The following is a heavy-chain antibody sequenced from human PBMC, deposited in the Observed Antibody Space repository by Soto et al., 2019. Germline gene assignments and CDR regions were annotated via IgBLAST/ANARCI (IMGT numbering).Heavy chain of an antibody. Sequence: EVQLVESGGGLIQPGGSLRLSCVVSGFTVSSANYMSWVRQAPGKGLEWVSVIYSAGTTYYADSVKGRFTISRDNSQNTLYLQMNSLRAEDTAVYYCHGYGYWGQGTLVTVSS. V-gene: IGHV3-53*01. CDR2: IYSAGTT. D-gene: IGHD5-12*01. CDR3: HGYGY. CDR1: GFTVSSANY. J-gene: IGHJ4*02.